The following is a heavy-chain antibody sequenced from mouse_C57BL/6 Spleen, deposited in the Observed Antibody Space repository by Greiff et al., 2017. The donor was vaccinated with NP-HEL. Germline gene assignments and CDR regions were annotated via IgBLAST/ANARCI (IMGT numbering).Heavy chain of an antibody. CDR2: IDPENGDT. CDR3: TTQSYYGSSYYFDY. V-gene: IGHV14-4*01. Sequence: VQLQQSGAELVRPGASVKLSCTASGFNIKDDYMHWVKQRPEQGLEWIGWIDPENGDTEYASKFQGKATITADPSSNTAYLQLSSLTSEDTAVYYCTTQSYYGSSYYFDYWGQGTTLTVSS. D-gene: IGHD1-1*01. J-gene: IGHJ2*01. CDR1: GFNIKDDY.